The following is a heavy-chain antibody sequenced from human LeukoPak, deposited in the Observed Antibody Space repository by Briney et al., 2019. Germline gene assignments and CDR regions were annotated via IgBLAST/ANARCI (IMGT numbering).Heavy chain of an antibody. D-gene: IGHD6-13*01. J-gene: IGHJ4*02. Sequence: SETLSLTCTVSGGSISTSNYYWGWLRQPPGEGLEWIGSIYYSGSTYYNPSLKSRVTISVDTSKKQFSLIMNSLTAADTAVYYCARQVGNIWYSDYWGQGTLVTVSS. V-gene: IGHV4-39*01. CDR3: ARQVGNIWYSDY. CDR2: IYYSGST. CDR1: GGSISTSNYY.